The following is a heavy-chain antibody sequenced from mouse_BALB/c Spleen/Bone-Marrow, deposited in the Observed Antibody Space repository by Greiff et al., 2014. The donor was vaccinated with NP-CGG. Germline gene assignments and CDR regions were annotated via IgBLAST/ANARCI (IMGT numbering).Heavy chain of an antibody. CDR1: GFSLTSYG. CDR3: ARDAGYGNPWFAY. Sequence: VQLVESGPGLVAPSQSLSITCTVSGFSLTSYGIHWVRQPPGRGLEWLGVIWAGGGTIYYTDLMSRLSISKDNSKNQFFLKMHSLQTDDTAMYYCARDAGYGNPWFAYWGQGTLVTVSA. CDR2: IWAGGGT. J-gene: IGHJ3*01. V-gene: IGHV2-9*02. D-gene: IGHD2-10*02.